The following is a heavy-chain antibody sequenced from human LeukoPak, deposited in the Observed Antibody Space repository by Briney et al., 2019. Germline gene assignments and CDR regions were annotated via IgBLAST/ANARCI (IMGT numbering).Heavy chain of an antibody. CDR1: GFTFSSYG. Sequence: GGSLRLSCAASGFTFSSYGMHWVRQAPGKGLEWVAVISYDGSNKYYADSVKGRFTISRDNSKNTLYLQMNSLRAEDTAVYYCAKEGYSYGPIVLMVYDAFDIWGQGTMVTVSS. J-gene: IGHJ3*02. CDR3: AKEGYSYGPIVLMVYDAFDI. CDR2: ISYDGSNK. D-gene: IGHD2-8*01. V-gene: IGHV3-30*18.